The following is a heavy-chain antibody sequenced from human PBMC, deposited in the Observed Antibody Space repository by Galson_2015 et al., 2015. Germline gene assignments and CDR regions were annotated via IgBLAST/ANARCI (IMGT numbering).Heavy chain of an antibody. CDR2: INPSGGST. V-gene: IGHV1-46*01. Sequence: SVKVSCKASGYTFTSYYMHWVRQAPGQGLEWMGIINPSGGSTSYAQKFQGRVTMTRDTSTSTVYMELSSLRSEDTAVYYCAREPPRIAAAEGGDYWGQGTLVTVSS. CDR3: AREPPRIAAAEGGDY. J-gene: IGHJ4*02. CDR1: GYTFTSYY. D-gene: IGHD6-13*01.